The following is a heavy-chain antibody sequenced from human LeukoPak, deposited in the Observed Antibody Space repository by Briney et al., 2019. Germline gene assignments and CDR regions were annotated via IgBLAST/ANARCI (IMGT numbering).Heavy chain of an antibody. D-gene: IGHD3-16*01. CDR1: VYIFTVYY. J-gene: IGHJ4*02. V-gene: IGHV1-2*02. Sequence: ASVTVSFTASVYIFTVYYMHWVRQAPGQGLEWMGWINPNSGGTCYAQKFQGRVTMTRDTSISIAYMELSRLRSDDTAIYYCAKDTVEVCGSGERTFDYWGQGTLVTVSS. CDR2: INPNSGGT. CDR3: AKDTVEVCGSGERTFDY.